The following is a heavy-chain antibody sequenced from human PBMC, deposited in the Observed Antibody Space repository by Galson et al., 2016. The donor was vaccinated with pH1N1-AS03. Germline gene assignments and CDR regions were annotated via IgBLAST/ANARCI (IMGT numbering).Heavy chain of an antibody. J-gene: IGHJ5*02. CDR2: ISSSGADI. CDR1: GFIFDDYA. Sequence: SLRLSYAASGFIFDDYAMNWVRQAPGKGLEWVSYISSSGADIFYADSVKGRFTISRDSAKNSLYLQMNSLRAEDTAFYYCVRQFFRQSSGWDPWGQGTLGSVSS. D-gene: IGHD6-25*01. CDR3: VRQFFRQSSGWDP. V-gene: IGHV3-48*03.